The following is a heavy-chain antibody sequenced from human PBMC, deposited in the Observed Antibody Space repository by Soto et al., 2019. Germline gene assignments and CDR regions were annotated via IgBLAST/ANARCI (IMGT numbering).Heavy chain of an antibody. J-gene: IGHJ4*02. V-gene: IGHV3-9*01. CDR3: AKDDRDRGFDY. D-gene: IGHD2-21*02. CDR1: GFTFDDYA. Sequence: GGSLRLSCAASGFTFDDYAMHWVRQAPGKGLEWVSGISWNSGSIGYADSVKGRFTISRDNAKNSLYLQMNSLRAEDTALYYCAKDDRDRGFDYWSQGTLVTVSS. CDR2: ISWNSGSI.